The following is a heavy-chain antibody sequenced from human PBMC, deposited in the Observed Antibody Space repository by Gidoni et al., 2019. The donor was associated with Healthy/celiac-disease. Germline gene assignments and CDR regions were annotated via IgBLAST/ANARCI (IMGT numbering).Heavy chain of an antibody. V-gene: IGHV4-59*01. J-gene: IGHJ4*02. CDR2: IYYSGST. D-gene: IGHD6-13*01. CDR1: GGSISSYY. Sequence: QVQLQESGPGLVKPSETLSLTCTVSGGSISSYYWSWIRQPPGKGLEWIGYIYYSGSTNYNPSLKSRVTISVDTSKNQFSLKLSSVTAADTAVYYCARGILTAGTFSDYWGQGTLVTVSS. CDR3: ARGILTAGTFSDY.